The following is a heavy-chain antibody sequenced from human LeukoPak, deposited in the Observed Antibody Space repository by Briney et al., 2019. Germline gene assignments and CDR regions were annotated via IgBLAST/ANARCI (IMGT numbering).Heavy chain of an antibody. V-gene: IGHV3-21*01. J-gene: IGHJ5*02. CDR2: ISSSSSYI. CDR1: GFTFSSYS. CDR3: ARGRHSSSWYQNWFDP. D-gene: IGHD6-13*01. Sequence: GGSLRLSCAASGFTFSSYSMNWVRQAPGKGLEWVSSISSSSSYIYYADSVKGRFTISRDNAKNSLYLQMNSLRAEDTAVYYCARGRHSSSWYQNWFDPWGQGTLVTVSS.